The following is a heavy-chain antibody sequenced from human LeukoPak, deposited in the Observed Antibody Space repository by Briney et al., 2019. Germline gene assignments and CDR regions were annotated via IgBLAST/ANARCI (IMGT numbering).Heavy chain of an antibody. J-gene: IGHJ2*01. D-gene: IGHD3-10*01. CDR1: GGTFSSYA. Sequence: SVKVSCKASGGTFSSYAISWVRQAPGQGLEWMGGIIPIFGTANYAQKFQGRVTITADESTSTAYMELSSLRSEDTAVYYCARGPEDYGSGSPYWYFDLWGRGTLVTVSS. V-gene: IGHV1-69*01. CDR2: IIPIFGTA. CDR3: ARGPEDYGSGSPYWYFDL.